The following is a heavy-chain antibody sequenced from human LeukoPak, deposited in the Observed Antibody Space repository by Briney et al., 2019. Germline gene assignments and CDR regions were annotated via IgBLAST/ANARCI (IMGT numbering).Heavy chain of an antibody. V-gene: IGHV3-7*01. Sequence: GSLRLSCVALEFSFETYWMSWVRQAPGKGPEWVANINEDGSEKHYVGSVRGRFTISRDNADNSLHLRMNSLRPEDMAVYYCARGETMDVWGKGTTVTVSS. J-gene: IGHJ6*03. D-gene: IGHD5-24*01. CDR3: ARGETMDV. CDR2: INEDGSEK. CDR1: EFSFETYW.